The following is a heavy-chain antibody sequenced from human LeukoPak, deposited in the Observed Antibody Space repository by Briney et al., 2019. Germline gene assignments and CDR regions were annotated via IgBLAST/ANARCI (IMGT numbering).Heavy chain of an antibody. V-gene: IGHV3-21*01. CDR3: ARDGASGSYYFDY. CDR2: ISSSSSYI. CDR1: GFTISSYS. Sequence: PGGSLRLSCAASGFTISSYSMNWVRQAPGKGLEWVSSISSSSSYIYYADSVKGRFTISRDNAKNSLYLQMNSLRAEDTAVYYYARDGASGSYYFDYWGQGTLVTVSS. J-gene: IGHJ4*02. D-gene: IGHD1-26*01.